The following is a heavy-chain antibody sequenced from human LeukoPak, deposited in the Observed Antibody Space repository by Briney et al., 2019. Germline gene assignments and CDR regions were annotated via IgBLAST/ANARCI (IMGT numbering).Heavy chain of an antibody. CDR3: ARDPKSSSMGAFDI. J-gene: IGHJ3*02. CDR1: GYTFTVYS. V-gene: IGHV1-18*01. Sequence: ASVKVSCKASGYTFTVYSINWLRQAPGQGLEWMGWISAYNGNTNYAQKLQGRVTMTTDTSTSTAYMELRSLRSDDTAVYHCARDPKSSSMGAFDIWGQGTMVTVSS. D-gene: IGHD6-13*01. CDR2: ISAYNGNT.